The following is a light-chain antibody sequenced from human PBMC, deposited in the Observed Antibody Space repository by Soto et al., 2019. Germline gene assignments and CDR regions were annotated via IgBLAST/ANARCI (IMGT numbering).Light chain of an antibody. CDR1: SSNIGSNT. Sequence: QSVVTQPPSAFGTPGQRVTISCSGSSSNIGSNTVNWYQQLPRTAPKLLIYSNNQRPSGVPDRFSASKSGTSASLAISGLQSEDEGDYYCSAWDDSLDGPVFGGGTKLTVL. V-gene: IGLV1-44*01. CDR3: SAWDDSLDGPV. J-gene: IGLJ2*01. CDR2: SNN.